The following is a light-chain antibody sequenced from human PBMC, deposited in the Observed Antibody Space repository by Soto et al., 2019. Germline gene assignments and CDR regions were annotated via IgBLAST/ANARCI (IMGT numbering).Light chain of an antibody. J-gene: IGLJ1*01. Sequence: QSVLTQPASVSGSPGQSITISCTGSSTDVGGYNYVSWYQQHPAKAPKLLIYEVSHRPSGVSNRFSGSKSGDTASLTISGLQAEDEADYYCSSSTGSSTYVFGTGTKVT. CDR3: SSSTGSSTYV. CDR2: EVS. V-gene: IGLV2-14*01. CDR1: STDVGGYNY.